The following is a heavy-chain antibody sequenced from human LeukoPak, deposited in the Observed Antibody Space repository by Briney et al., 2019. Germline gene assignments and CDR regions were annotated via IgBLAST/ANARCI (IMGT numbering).Heavy chain of an antibody. CDR2: IYYSGST. Sequence: SETLSLTCTVSGGSISSGGYYWSWIRQHPGKGLEWIGYIYYSGSTYYNPSLKSRVTISVDTSKNQFSLKLSSVTAADTAVYYCARGIQLWPGLDYWGQGTLVTVSS. CDR1: GGSISSGGYY. V-gene: IGHV4-31*03. D-gene: IGHD5-18*01. CDR3: ARGIQLWPGLDY. J-gene: IGHJ4*02.